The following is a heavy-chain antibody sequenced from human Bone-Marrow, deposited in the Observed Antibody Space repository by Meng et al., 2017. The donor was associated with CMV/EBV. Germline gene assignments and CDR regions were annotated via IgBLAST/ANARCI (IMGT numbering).Heavy chain of an antibody. J-gene: IGHJ3*02. D-gene: IGHD3-3*01. CDR2: IDWDDDK. CDR1: GFSLRSSGMR. V-gene: IGHV2-70D*14. Sequence: SGPTLVKPTESLTLTCTFSGFSLRSSGMRVSWIRQPPGKALEWLARIDWDDDKFYSTSLKTRLTISKDISKNQVVLTMTNMDPVDTATYYCARIRWSSDAFDIWGQGTMVT. CDR3: ARIRWSSDAFDI.